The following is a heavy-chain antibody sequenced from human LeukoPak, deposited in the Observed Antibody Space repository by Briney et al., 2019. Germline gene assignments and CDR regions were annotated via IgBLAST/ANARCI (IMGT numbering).Heavy chain of an antibody. V-gene: IGHV1-46*01. D-gene: IGHD6-19*01. CDR3: AGMYSSADNGIDY. CDR2: INPSGGSQ. CDR1: GYTFTSYY. Sequence: ASVKGSCKASGYTFTSYYMHWVRQAPGQGLEWMGIINPSGGSQSYAQKFQGRVTMTRDTSTSTVYMELSSLRSEDTAVYYCAGMYSSADNGIDYWGQGTLVTVSS. J-gene: IGHJ4*02.